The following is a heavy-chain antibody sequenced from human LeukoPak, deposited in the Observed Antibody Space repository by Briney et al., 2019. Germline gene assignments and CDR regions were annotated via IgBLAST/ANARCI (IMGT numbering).Heavy chain of an antibody. J-gene: IGHJ2*01. Sequence: GASVKVSCKASGYTFTSYAMHWVRQAPGQRLEWMGWINAGNGNTKYSQKFQGRVTITRDTSASTAYMELSSLRSEDTAVYYCARDRTYCSGGSCYSYWYFDLWGRGTLVTVSS. D-gene: IGHD2-15*01. CDR3: ARDRTYCSGGSCYSYWYFDL. V-gene: IGHV1-3*01. CDR2: INAGNGNT. CDR1: GYTFTSYA.